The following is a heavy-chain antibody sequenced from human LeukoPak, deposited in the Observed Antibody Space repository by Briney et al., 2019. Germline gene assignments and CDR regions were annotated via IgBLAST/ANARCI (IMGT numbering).Heavy chain of an antibody. J-gene: IGHJ4*02. CDR3: AKDKGREGDY. Sequence: GGSLRLSCVASGFSFSTYGMHWVRQAPGKGLEWVAVISADGIDKYYADSVKGRFTISRDNSKNTLYLQMSSLRPEDTAVYYCAKDKGREGDYWGQGNLVTVSS. V-gene: IGHV3-30*18. CDR1: GFSFSTYG. CDR2: ISADGIDK.